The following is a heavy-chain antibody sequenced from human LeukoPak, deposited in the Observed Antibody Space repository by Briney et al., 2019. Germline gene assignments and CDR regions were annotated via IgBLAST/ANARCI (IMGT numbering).Heavy chain of an antibody. J-gene: IGHJ4*02. CDR1: GGTFSSYA. CDR3: ARGRSYSSGWYDFDY. Sequence: SVKVSCKASGGTFSSYAISRVRQAPGQGLEWMGGIIPIFGTANYAQKFQGRVTITADESTSTAYMELSSLRSEDTAVYYCARGRSYSSGWYDFDYWGQGTLVTVSS. V-gene: IGHV1-69*13. CDR2: IIPIFGTA. D-gene: IGHD6-19*01.